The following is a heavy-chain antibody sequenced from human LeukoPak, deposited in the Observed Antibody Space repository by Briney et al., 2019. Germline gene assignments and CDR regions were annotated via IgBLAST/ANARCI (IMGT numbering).Heavy chain of an antibody. D-gene: IGHD6-13*01. CDR2: IYYSGTT. V-gene: IGHV4-59*01. CDR1: GGSISSYY. Sequence: SETLSLTCTVSGGSISSYYWSWIRQPPGKGLEWIGYIYYSGTTNYNPSLKSRVTISVDTSKNQFSPKLSSVTAADTAVYYCARGVYIAAAQYGYWGQGTLVTVSS. J-gene: IGHJ4*02. CDR3: ARGVYIAAAQYGY.